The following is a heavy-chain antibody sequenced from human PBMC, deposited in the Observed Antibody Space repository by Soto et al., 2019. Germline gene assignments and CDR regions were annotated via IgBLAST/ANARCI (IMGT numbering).Heavy chain of an antibody. CDR1: GFTFSSYS. CDR3: ARGSDDYCFSGGKDAFDI. CDR2: ISSSSSTI. V-gene: IGHV3-48*01. J-gene: IGHJ3*02. D-gene: IGHD4-17*01. Sequence: EVQLVESGGGLVQPGGSLRLSCAASGFTFSSYSMNWVRQAPGKGLEWVSYISSSSSTIYYADSVKGRFTISRDNAKNSLYRKMNSLRAEDTAVYYCARGSDDYCFSGGKDAFDIWGQGTMVTVSS.